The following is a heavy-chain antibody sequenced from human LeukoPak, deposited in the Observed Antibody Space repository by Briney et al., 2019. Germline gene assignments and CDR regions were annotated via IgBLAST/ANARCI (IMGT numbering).Heavy chain of an antibody. J-gene: IGHJ4*02. Sequence: GGSLRLSCAASGFTFSSYAMSWVRQAPGKGLEWVGRIKSKTDGGTTDYAAPVKGRFTISRDDSKNTLYLQMNSLKTEDTAVYYCTTEEALFLFDYWGQGTLVTVSS. CDR3: TTEEALFLFDY. CDR1: GFTFSSYA. CDR2: IKSKTDGGTT. V-gene: IGHV3-15*01. D-gene: IGHD2-21*01.